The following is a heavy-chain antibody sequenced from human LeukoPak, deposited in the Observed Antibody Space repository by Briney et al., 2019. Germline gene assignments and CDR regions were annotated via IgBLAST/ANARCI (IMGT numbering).Heavy chain of an antibody. Sequence: EASVKVSCKASGGTFSSYTISWVRQAPGQGLEWMGRIIPILSIANYAQKFQGRVTITADKSTSTAYMELSSLRSEDTAVYYCARDADYGDYVDYWGQGTLVTVSS. D-gene: IGHD3-16*01. J-gene: IGHJ4*02. CDR1: GGTFSSYT. CDR2: IIPILSIA. V-gene: IGHV1-69*04. CDR3: ARDADYGDYVDY.